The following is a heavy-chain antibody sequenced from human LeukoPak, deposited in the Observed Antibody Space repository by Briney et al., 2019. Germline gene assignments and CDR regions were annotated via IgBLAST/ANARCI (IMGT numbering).Heavy chain of an antibody. V-gene: IGHV3-48*04. CDR2: ISSSGSTI. CDR1: EFTFSSYA. Sequence: GGSLRLSCAASEFTFSSYAMHWVRQAPGKGLEWVSYISSSGSTIYYADSVKGRFTISRDNAKNSLYLQMNSLRAEDTAVYYCARSSQWELPSARFDPWGQGTLVTVSS. CDR3: ARSSQWELPSARFDP. D-gene: IGHD1-26*01. J-gene: IGHJ5*02.